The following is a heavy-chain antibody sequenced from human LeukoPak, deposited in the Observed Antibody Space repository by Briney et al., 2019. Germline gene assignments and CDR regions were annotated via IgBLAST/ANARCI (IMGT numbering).Heavy chain of an antibody. D-gene: IGHD6-13*01. Sequence: GRSLRLSCAASGFTFSSYSMNWVRQAPGKGLEWVSSISSSSSYIYYADSVKGRFTISRDNAKNSLYLQMNSLRAEDTAVYYCARDESGSSPHFDYWGQGTLVTVSS. J-gene: IGHJ4*02. CDR3: ARDESGSSPHFDY. CDR1: GFTFSSYS. V-gene: IGHV3-21*01. CDR2: ISSSSSYI.